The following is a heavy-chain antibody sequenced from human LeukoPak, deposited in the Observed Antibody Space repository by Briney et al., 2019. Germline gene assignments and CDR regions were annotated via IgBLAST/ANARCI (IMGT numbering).Heavy chain of an antibody. D-gene: IGHD1-26*01. Sequence: QPGRSLRLSCAAPGFTFSSYGMHWVRQAPGKGLEWVAVIWYDGSNKYYADSMKGRFTISRDNSKNTLYLQMNSLRAEDTAVYYCAKEVGTFTLDYWGQGTLVTVSS. J-gene: IGHJ4*02. CDR2: IWYDGSNK. V-gene: IGHV3-33*06. CDR1: GFTFSSYG. CDR3: AKEVGTFTLDY.